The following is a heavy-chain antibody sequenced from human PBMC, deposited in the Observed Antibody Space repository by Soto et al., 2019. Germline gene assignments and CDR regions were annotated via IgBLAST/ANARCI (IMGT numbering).Heavy chain of an antibody. Sequence: EVQLVESGGGLVQPGGSLRLSCVGSGFTLSSYWMSWARQAPGKGLEWLANIKQDGSEQHYVDSVKSRFSISRDTAQNSLLLHMSSLRDADTAVYYCARGSSLNFWGQGTLVTVSS. CDR1: GFTLSSYW. CDR2: IKQDGSEQ. V-gene: IGHV3-7*01. CDR3: ARGSSLNF. J-gene: IGHJ4*02. D-gene: IGHD6-13*01.